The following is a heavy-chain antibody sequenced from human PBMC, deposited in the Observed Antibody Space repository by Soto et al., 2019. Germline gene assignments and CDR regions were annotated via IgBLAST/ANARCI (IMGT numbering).Heavy chain of an antibody. V-gene: IGHV5-10-1*01. CDR2: IDPSDSYT. CDR1: GYSFTSYW. D-gene: IGHD2-2*01. J-gene: IGHJ6*02. Sequence: RESLKISCKCSGYSFTSYWISWVRQMPGKGLEWMGRIDPSDSYTNYSPSFQGHVTISADKSISTAYLQWSSLKASDTAMYYCARRYHLYYYGMDVWGQGTTVTVSS. CDR3: ARRYHLYYYGMDV.